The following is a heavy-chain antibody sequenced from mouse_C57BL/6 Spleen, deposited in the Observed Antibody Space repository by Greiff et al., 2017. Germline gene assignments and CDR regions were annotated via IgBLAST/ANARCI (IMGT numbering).Heavy chain of an antibody. D-gene: IGHD1-1*01. CDR1: GYAFSSSL. J-gene: IGHJ1*03. CDR2: INPGDGDT. V-gene: IGHV1-82*01. Sequence: VQLQESGPELVKPGASVKISCKASGYAFSSSLMNWVKQRPGKGLEWIGRINPGDGDTNYNGKFKGKATLTADKSSSTAYMQLSSLTSEDSAVYFCARKGTVAYWYFDVWGTGTTVTVSS. CDR3: ARKGTVAYWYFDV.